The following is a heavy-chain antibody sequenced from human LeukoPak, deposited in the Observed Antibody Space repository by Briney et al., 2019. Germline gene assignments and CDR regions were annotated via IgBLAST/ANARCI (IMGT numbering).Heavy chain of an antibody. D-gene: IGHD3-10*01. CDR3: ARVAWFGESNYYYYGMDV. Sequence: GASVKVSCKASGYTFTSYGISWVRQAPGQGLEWMGWISAYNGNTNYAQKLQGRVTMTTDTSTSTAYMELRSLRSDDTAVYYCARVAWFGESNYYYYGMDVWGQGTTVTVSS. V-gene: IGHV1-18*01. CDR1: GYTFTSYG. CDR2: ISAYNGNT. J-gene: IGHJ6*02.